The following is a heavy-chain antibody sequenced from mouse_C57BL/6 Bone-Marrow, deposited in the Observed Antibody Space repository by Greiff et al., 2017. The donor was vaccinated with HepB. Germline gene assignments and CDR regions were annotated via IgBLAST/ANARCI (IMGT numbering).Heavy chain of an antibody. J-gene: IGHJ3*01. V-gene: IGHV1-61*01. CDR1: GYTFTSYW. Sequence: QVQLQQPGAELVRPGSSVKLSCKASGYTFTSYWMDWVKQRPGQGLEWIGNIYPSDSETHYNHKFKDKATLTVDKSSSTAYMQLSSLTTEDSAVYCCAVTGPFAYWGQGTLVTVSA. CDR3: AVTGPFAY. D-gene: IGHD4-1*01. CDR2: IYPSDSET.